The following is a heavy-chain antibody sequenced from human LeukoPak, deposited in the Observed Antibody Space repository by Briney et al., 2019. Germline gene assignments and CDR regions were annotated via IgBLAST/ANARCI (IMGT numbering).Heavy chain of an antibody. D-gene: IGHD6-13*01. CDR2: INPSGGST. CDR3: ARSMGIAAAGTEVYFDY. CDR1: GGTFSSYA. J-gene: IGHJ4*02. Sequence: GASVKVSCKASGGTFSSYAISWVRQAPGQGLEWVGIINPSGGSTSYAQKFQGRVTMTRDTSTSTVYMELSSLRSEDTAVYYCARSMGIAAAGTEVYFDYWGQGTLVTVSS. V-gene: IGHV1-46*01.